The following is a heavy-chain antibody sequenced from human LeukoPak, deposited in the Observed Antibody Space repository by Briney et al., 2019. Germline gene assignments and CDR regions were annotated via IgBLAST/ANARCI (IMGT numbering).Heavy chain of an antibody. CDR3: ARENTAMAYFDY. D-gene: IGHD5-18*01. J-gene: IGHJ4*02. CDR1: GLTVSSYY. Sequence: SLTLSCPCSGLTVSSYYMSWVRQAACKGLAGVSVIYSGGSTYYADSVKGRFTISRDNSKNTLYLQMNSLRAEDTAVYYCARENTAMAYFDYWGQGTLVTVSS. CDR2: IYSGGST. V-gene: IGHV3-53*01.